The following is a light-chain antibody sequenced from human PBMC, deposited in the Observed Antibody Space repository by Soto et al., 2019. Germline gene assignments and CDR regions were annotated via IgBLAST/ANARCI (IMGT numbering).Light chain of an antibody. J-gene: IGKJ2*01. CDR3: QQYNSYSVYT. V-gene: IGKV1-5*01. Sequence: DIQMTQSPSTLSASVGDRVTITCRASQSISSWLAWYQQKPGKAPKLVIYDASSLQSGVPSRFSGSGSGTEFTLTISSLQPDDFATYYCQQYNSYSVYTFGQGTKLEIK. CDR2: DAS. CDR1: QSISSW.